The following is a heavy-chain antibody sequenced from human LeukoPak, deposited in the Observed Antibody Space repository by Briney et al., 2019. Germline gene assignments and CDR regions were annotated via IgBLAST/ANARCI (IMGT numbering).Heavy chain of an antibody. J-gene: IGHJ6*03. V-gene: IGHV1-46*01. Sequence: ASVKVSCKASGYTFTSYLTHWVRQAPGQGLEWVGLINPSGGTTKYAQRFQGRVTMTRDMSTSTVYMDLSSLTSEDTAVYYCAKESDSYDFWSGYYGYYYHMDVWGKGTTVTVSS. CDR2: INPSGGTT. CDR1: GYTFTSYL. CDR3: AKESDSYDFWSGYYGYYYHMDV. D-gene: IGHD3-3*01.